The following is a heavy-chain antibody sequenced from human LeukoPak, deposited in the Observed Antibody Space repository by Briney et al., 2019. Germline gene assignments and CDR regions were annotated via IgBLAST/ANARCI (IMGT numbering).Heavy chain of an antibody. CDR3: AKYEGRGSSSQFDP. D-gene: IGHD6-6*01. J-gene: IGHJ5*01. Sequence: GGSLRLSCAASGFTFSSYAMSWVRQAPGKGLEWVSAISGSGGSTYYADAVKGRFTISRENSKNTLYLQMNRLRAEDPAVYYCAKYEGRGSSSQFDPWGQGTLVTVSS. CDR2: ISGSGGST. CDR1: GFTFSSYA. V-gene: IGHV3-23*01.